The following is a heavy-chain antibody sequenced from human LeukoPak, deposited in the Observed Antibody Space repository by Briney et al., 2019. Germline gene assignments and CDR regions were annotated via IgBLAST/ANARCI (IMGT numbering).Heavy chain of an antibody. CDR2: IYYSGST. Sequence: PSETLSLTCTVSGGSISNYYWSWIRQPPGKGLEWMAYIYYSGSTNYNPSLKSRGTISVDTSKNQFSLKLTSVTAADTAVYYCARYVLYSSGWYLDYWGQGTLVTVSS. J-gene: IGHJ4*02. CDR3: ARYVLYSSGWYLDY. CDR1: GGSISNYY. V-gene: IGHV4-59*08. D-gene: IGHD6-19*01.